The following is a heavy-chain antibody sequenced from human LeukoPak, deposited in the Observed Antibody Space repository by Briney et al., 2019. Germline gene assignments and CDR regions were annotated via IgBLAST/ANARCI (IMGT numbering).Heavy chain of an antibody. CDR2: INPSGGST. CDR1: GYTFTSYY. Sequence: ASVKVSCKASGYTFTSYYMHWVRQAPGPGLEWMGIINPSGGSTSYAQKFQGRVTMTRDTSTSTVYMELSSLRSEDTAVYYCARDLEGTGSGSYYRASMDVWGKGTTVTVSS. J-gene: IGHJ6*04. V-gene: IGHV1-46*01. CDR3: ARDLEGTGSGSYYRASMDV. D-gene: IGHD3-10*01.